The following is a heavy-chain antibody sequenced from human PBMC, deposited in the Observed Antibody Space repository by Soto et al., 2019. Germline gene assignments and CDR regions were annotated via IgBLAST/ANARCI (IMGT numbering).Heavy chain of an antibody. Sequence: PSETLSLTCTVSGGSISYYYLNWIRQSAGKGLEWIGRIYSSGSTNYNPSLKSRISMSIDTSKNQFSLKVRAVSAADTAVYYCARDYGSGSYYTFDYWGQGTQVTVSS. J-gene: IGHJ4*02. CDR1: GGSISYYY. CDR2: IYSSGST. CDR3: ARDYGSGSYYTFDY. V-gene: IGHV4-4*07. D-gene: IGHD3-10*01.